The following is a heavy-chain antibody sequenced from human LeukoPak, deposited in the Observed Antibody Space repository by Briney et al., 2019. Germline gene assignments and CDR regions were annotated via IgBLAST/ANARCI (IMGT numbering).Heavy chain of an antibody. CDR2: IYPGDSDT. D-gene: IGHD3-22*01. CDR3: ARPRVNYYDSSGYLDAFDI. V-gene: IGHV5-51*01. CDR1: GYSFTSYW. Sequence: GESLKISCKGSGYSFTSYWIGWVRQMPGKGLEWMGIIYPGDSDTRYSPSFQGQVTISADKSISTAYLQWSSLKASDTAMYYCARPRVNYYDSSGYLDAFDIWGQGTMVTVSS. J-gene: IGHJ3*02.